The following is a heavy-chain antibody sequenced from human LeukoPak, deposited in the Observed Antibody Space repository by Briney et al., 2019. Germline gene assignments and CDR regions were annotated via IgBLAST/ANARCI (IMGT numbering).Heavy chain of an antibody. D-gene: IGHD2-2*01. CDR2: IRSKANSYAT. J-gene: IGHJ2*01. CDR3: TRAKDIVVVPAAIRAYWYFDL. CDR1: GFTFSGSA. Sequence: GGSLRLSCAASGFTFSGSAMHWVRQASGEGLEWVGHIRSKANSYATAYAASVKGRFTISRDDSKNTAYLQMNSLKAEDTAVYYCTRAKDIVVVPAAIRAYWYFDLWGRGTLVTVSS. V-gene: IGHV3-73*01.